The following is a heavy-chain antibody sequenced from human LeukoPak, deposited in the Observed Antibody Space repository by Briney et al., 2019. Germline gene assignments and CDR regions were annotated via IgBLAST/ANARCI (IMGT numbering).Heavy chain of an antibody. CDR1: GYTFTSYG. CDR2: ISAYNGNT. Sequence: ASVKVSCKASGYTFTSYGISWVRQAPGQGLEWMGWISAYNGNTNYAQKLQGRVTMTTDTSTSTAYMEPRSLRSDDTAVYYCARVAKDFWSGYFSRFDPWGQGTLVTVSS. D-gene: IGHD3-3*01. J-gene: IGHJ5*02. CDR3: ARVAKDFWSGYFSRFDP. V-gene: IGHV1-18*01.